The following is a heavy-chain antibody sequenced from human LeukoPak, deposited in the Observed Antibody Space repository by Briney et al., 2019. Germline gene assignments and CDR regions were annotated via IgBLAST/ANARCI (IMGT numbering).Heavy chain of an antibody. CDR2: ISSTSSYI. CDR1: GFTFSNYN. CDR3: ARALWSGPVYYGMDV. J-gene: IGHJ6*02. Sequence: GGSLRLSCAASGFTFSNYNFYWVRQAPGKGLEWVSSISSTSSYIYYADSMKGRFTISRDNATNSLYLQMNSLRAEDTAVYYCARALWSGPVYYGMDVWGQGTTVTVSS. V-gene: IGHV3-21*01. D-gene: IGHD3-10*01.